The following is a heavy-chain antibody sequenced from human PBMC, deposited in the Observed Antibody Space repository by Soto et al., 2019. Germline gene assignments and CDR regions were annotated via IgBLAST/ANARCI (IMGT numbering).Heavy chain of an antibody. D-gene: IGHD3-9*01. V-gene: IGHV3-30*18. CDR2: ISYDGSNK. J-gene: IGHJ6*02. CDR1: GFTFSSYG. Sequence: QVQLVESGGGVVQPGRSLRLSCEASGFTFSSYGMHWVRQAPGKGLEWVALISYDGSNKYYVDSVKGRFTISRDNSKNTVYLQLNSLRAEDTAVFYCAKSARRDCLIYGMDVWGQGTTVTVSS. CDR3: AKSARRDCLIYGMDV.